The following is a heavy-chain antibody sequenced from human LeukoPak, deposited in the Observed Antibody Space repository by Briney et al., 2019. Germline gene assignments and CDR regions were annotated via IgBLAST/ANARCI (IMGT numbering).Heavy chain of an antibody. Sequence: SETLSLTCTVSGGPISSGGYYCSWIRQHPGKGLEWIGYIYYSGSTHYNPSLKSRVTISVDTSKNQFSLKLSSVTAADTAVYYCATNTPIFGDPNAFDIWGQGTMVTVSS. J-gene: IGHJ3*02. CDR2: IYYSGST. V-gene: IGHV4-31*03. CDR1: GGPISSGGYY. CDR3: ATNTPIFGDPNAFDI. D-gene: IGHD3-3*01.